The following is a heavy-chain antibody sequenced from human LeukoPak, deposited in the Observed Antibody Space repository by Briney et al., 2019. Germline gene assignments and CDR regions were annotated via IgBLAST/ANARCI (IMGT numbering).Heavy chain of an antibody. Sequence: SVKVSCKASGGTFSSYAISWVRQAPGQGLEWMGRIIPILGIANYAQKFQGRVTITADKSTSTAYMELSSLRSEDTAVYYCAGDRDSSGRVIGYFDYWGQGTLVTVSS. CDR1: GGTFSSYA. D-gene: IGHD6-19*01. V-gene: IGHV1-69*04. CDR3: AGDRDSSGRVIGYFDY. CDR2: IIPILGIA. J-gene: IGHJ4*02.